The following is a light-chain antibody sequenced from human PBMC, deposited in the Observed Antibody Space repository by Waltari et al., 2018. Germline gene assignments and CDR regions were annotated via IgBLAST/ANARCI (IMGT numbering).Light chain of an antibody. CDR3: CSYAGTTSWL. CDR1: SSDVGDYNI. Sequence: QSALTQPASVSGSPGQSITISCTGTSSDVGDYNIVSWYQQQAGQVHKLIIYEVNKRPSGFSTRFSGSRSGNTASLTISGLQAEDEATYFCCSYAGTTSWLFGGGTKVTVL. CDR2: EVN. V-gene: IGLV2-23*02. J-gene: IGLJ3*02.